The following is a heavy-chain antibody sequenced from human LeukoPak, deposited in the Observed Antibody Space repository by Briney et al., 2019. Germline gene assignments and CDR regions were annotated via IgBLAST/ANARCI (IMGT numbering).Heavy chain of an antibody. Sequence: GGSLRLSCAASGFTFSDYTMNWVRQAPGKGLEWVSAISGSGGSTYYADSVKGRFTISRDNSKNTLYLQMNSLRVEDTAVYYCAKELTRPNRPVAGLNYWGQGTLVTVSS. CDR1: GFTFSDYT. CDR2: ISGSGGST. D-gene: IGHD6-19*01. CDR3: AKELTRPNRPVAGLNY. J-gene: IGHJ4*02. V-gene: IGHV3-23*01.